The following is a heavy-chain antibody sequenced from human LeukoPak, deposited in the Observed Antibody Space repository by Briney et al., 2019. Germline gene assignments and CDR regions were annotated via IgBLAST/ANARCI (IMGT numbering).Heavy chain of an antibody. V-gene: IGHV1-8*03. Sequence: ASVKVSCKASGGIFSSYTISWVRQAPGQGLEWMGWMNPNSGNTGYAQKFQGRVTITRNTSISTAYMELSSLRSEDTAVYYCARVRGRYCSGGSCYLYYWGQGTLVTVSS. CDR2: MNPNSGNT. CDR3: ARVRGRYCSGGSCYLYY. D-gene: IGHD2-15*01. CDR1: GGIFSSYT. J-gene: IGHJ4*02.